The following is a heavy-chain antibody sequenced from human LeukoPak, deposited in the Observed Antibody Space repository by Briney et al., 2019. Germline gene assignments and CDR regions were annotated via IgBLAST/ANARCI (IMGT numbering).Heavy chain of an antibody. CDR2: ICSSSSYI. Sequence: PGGSLRLSCAASGFTFSSYSMNWVRQAPGKGLEWVSYICSSSSYIYYADSVKGRFTISRDNAKNSLYLQMNTLRAEDTAVYYCVSACSSWLLQYSTVSTSHCYMTSDYWGQGTMVTVSS. J-gene: IGHJ4*02. CDR3: VSACSSWLLQYSTVSTSHCYMTSDY. V-gene: IGHV3-21*01. D-gene: IGHD6-13*01. CDR1: GFTFSSYS.